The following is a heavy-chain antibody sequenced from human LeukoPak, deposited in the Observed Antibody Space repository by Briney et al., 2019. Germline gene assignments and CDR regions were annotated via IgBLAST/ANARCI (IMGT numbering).Heavy chain of an antibody. CDR3: ATGEYSGSPGP. D-gene: IGHD1-26*01. V-gene: IGHV3-30*01. CDR2: ISYDGSNK. J-gene: IGHJ5*02. Sequence: GGSLRLSCAASGIAVRTNYISWVRQAPGKGLEWVAVISYDGSNKYYADSVKGRFTISRDNSKNTLYLQMNSLRAEDTAVYYCATGEYSGSPGPWGQGTLVTVSS. CDR1: GIAVRTNY.